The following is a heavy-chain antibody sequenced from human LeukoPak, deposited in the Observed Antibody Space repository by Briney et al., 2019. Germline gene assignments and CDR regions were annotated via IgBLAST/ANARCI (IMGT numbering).Heavy chain of an antibody. CDR3: ARVNGDRSSWYFSYFDY. CDR2: IYDSGST. V-gene: IGHV4-39*07. D-gene: IGHD6-13*01. J-gene: IGHJ4*02. CDR1: GGSVGSSSYY. Sequence: PSETLSLTCTVSGGSVGSSSYYWGWIRQPPGKGLEWIGSIYDSGSTYYNPSLKSRVTMSVDTSKNQFSLKLSSVTAADTAVYYCARVNGDRSSWYFSYFDYWGQGTLVTVSS.